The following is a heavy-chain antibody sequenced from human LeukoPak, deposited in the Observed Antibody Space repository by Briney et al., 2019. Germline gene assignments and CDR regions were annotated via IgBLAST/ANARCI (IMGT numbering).Heavy chain of an antibody. CDR1: GGSFSGYY. Sequence: SETLSPTCAVYGGSFSGYYWSWIRQPPGKGLEWIGEINHSGSTNYNPSLKSRVTISVDTSKNQFSLKLSSVTAADTAVYYCARGGGAMVRGVRRRNWFDPWGQGTLVTVSS. CDR3: ARGGGAMVRGVRRRNWFDP. V-gene: IGHV4-34*01. J-gene: IGHJ5*02. D-gene: IGHD3-10*01. CDR2: INHSGST.